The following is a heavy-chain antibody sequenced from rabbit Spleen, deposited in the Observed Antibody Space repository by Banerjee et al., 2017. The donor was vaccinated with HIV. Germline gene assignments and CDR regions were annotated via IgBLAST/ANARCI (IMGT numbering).Heavy chain of an antibody. D-gene: IGHD1-1*01. CDR2: ISTTNGRT. Sequence: QEQLEESGGDLVKPGASLALTCKASGLDLSSNYWICWVRQAPGKGLEWIACISTTNGRTWYANWAKGRFTISKASSTTVTLQMTSLTAANTAPYFCARGPYTYSNANGYYMGTDGIDLWGPGTLVTVS. V-gene: IGHV1S45*01. CDR1: GLDLSSNYW. J-gene: IGHJ6*01. CDR3: ARGPYTYSNANGYYMGTDGIDL.